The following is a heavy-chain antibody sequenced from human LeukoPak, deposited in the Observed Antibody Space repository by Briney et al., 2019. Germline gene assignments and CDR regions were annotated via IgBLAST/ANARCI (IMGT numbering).Heavy chain of an antibody. D-gene: IGHD3-22*01. CDR2: ISSNGGST. CDR1: GFTFSSYA. CDR3: ARERDYYDSSGPSDY. V-gene: IGHV3-64*01. J-gene: IGHJ4*02. Sequence: GGSLRLSCAASGFTFSSYAMHWVRQAPGKGLEYVSAISSNGGSTYYANSVKGRFTISIDNSKNTLYLQMGSLRAEDMAVYYCARERDYYDSSGPSDYWGQGTLVTVSS.